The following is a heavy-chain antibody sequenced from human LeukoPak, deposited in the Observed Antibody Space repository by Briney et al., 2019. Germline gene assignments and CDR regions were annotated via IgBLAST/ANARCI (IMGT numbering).Heavy chain of an antibody. CDR3: ARVGGYSSSWDFDY. J-gene: IGHJ4*02. Sequence: GSLRLSCAASGFTFSSYSMNWVRQAPGKVLEWVSDISSSSSTIYYADSVKGRFTISRDNAKNSLYLQMNSLRAEDTAVYYCARVGGYSSSWDFDYWGRGTLVTVSS. V-gene: IGHV3-48*01. D-gene: IGHD6-13*01. CDR1: GFTFSSYS. CDR2: ISSSSSTI.